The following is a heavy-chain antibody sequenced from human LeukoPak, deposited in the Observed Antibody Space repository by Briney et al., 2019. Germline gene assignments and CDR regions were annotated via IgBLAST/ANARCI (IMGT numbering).Heavy chain of an antibody. CDR3: ARAEAAAAYDAFDI. V-gene: IGHV3-21*01. Sequence: GGSLRLSCAASGFTFSSYSMNWVRQAPGKGLEWVSSISSSSSYIYYADSVKGRFTISRDNAKNSLYLQMNSLRAEDTAVYYCARAEAAAAYDAFDIWGQGTMVTVSS. J-gene: IGHJ3*02. D-gene: IGHD6-13*01. CDR2: ISSSSSYI. CDR1: GFTFSSYS.